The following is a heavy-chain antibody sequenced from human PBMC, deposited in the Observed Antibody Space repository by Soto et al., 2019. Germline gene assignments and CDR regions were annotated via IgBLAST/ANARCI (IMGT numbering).Heavy chain of an antibody. CDR2: ISSSSSTI. D-gene: IGHD5-12*01. J-gene: IGHJ6*02. V-gene: IGHV3-48*02. CDR1: GFTFSSYS. Sequence: EVQLVESGGGLVQPGGSLRLSCAASGFTFSSYSMNWVRQAPGKGLEWVSYISSSSSTIYYADSVKGRFTISRDNAKNSLYLQMNSLGDEDTAVYYCARGPDGGYDRDYYYGMDVWGQGTTVTVSS. CDR3: ARGPDGGYDRDYYYGMDV.